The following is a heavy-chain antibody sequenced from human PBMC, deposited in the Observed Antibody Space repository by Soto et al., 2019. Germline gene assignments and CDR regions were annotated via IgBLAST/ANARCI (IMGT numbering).Heavy chain of an antibody. CDR3: ASHFPLRVVRSTYFDA. J-gene: IGHJ5*02. Sequence: QLQLQESGPGLVTPSETLSLTCTVSGGSIISPTSSYYWGWIRQPPGKGLEWIGSVYYSGSTSFSPSLKRRVTISVDTPQNQFSLKLSSVTAADTAVYYCASHFPLRVVRSTYFDAWGQGTLVTVSS. CDR1: GGSIISPTSSYY. D-gene: IGHD3-3*01. V-gene: IGHV4-39*01. CDR2: VYYSGST.